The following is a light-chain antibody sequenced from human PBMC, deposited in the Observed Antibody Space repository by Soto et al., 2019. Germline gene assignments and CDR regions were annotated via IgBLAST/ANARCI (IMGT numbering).Light chain of an antibody. CDR2: GAS. J-gene: IGKJ2*01. CDR3: QQDNNWPGYA. V-gene: IGKV3-15*01. CDR1: QSVSSN. Sequence: EIVMTQSTATLSVSPGERATLSCRASQSVSSNLAWYQQKPGQAPRLLIYGASTKATGNPARFSGSGSGTACTLTISSLQSEDFALYYCQQDNNWPGYAFGQGTKLEIK.